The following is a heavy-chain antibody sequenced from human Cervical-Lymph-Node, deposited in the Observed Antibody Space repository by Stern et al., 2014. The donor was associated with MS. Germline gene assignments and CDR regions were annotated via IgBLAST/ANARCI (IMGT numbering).Heavy chain of an antibody. V-gene: IGHV3-13*01. J-gene: IGHJ4*02. CDR2: IGTAGDT. CDR1: GFTFSSYD. Sequence: EVQLVESGGGLVQPGGSLRLSCAASGFTFSSYDMHWVRQAPGKGLEWVSAIGTAGDTYYPGSVKGRFTISRENAKNSLYLQMNSLRAGDTAVYYCARDVGEGHCDYWGQGTLVTVSS. CDR3: ARDVGEGHCDY.